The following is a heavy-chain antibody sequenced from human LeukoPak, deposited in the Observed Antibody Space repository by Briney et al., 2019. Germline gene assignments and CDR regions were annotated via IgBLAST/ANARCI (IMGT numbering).Heavy chain of an antibody. CDR3: ARDLEAERFLEWLHGFDP. V-gene: IGHV3-11*01. CDR2: ISSSGSTI. CDR1: GFTFSDYY. Sequence: PGGSLRLSCAASGFTFSDYYISWIRQAPGKGLEWVSYISSSGSTIYYADSVKGRFTISRDNAKNSLYLQMNSLRAEDTAVYYCARDLEAERFLEWLHGFDPWGQGTLVTVSS. D-gene: IGHD3-3*01. J-gene: IGHJ5*02.